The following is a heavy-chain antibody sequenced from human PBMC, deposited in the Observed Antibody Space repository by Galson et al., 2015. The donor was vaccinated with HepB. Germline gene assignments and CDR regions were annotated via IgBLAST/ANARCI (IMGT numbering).Heavy chain of an antibody. V-gene: IGHV1-69*13. CDR2: LIPIFGTA. CDR1: GGTFNSYA. Sequence: SVKVSCKDSGGTFNSYAIIWARQAPGQGLEWMGGLIPIFGTANFAQKFQGRVTITADESTSTAYMELSSLRSEDTAVYYCAREVRRMVRGDWFIDYWGQGTLVTVSS. J-gene: IGHJ4*02. CDR3: AREVRRMVRGDWFIDY. D-gene: IGHD3-10*01.